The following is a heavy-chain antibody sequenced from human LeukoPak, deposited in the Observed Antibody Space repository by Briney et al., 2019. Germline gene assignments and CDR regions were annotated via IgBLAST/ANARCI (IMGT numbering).Heavy chain of an antibody. J-gene: IGHJ4*02. CDR1: GGSISSYY. V-gene: IGHV4-59*01. CDR2: IYYSGST. Sequence: SETLSLTCTVSGGSISSYYWSWIRQPPGKGLEWIGYIYYSGSTNYNPSLKSRVTISVDTSKNQFSLKLSSVTAADTAVYYCGRYGSGSYYNSFDYWGQGTLVTVSS. CDR3: GRYGSGSYYNSFDY. D-gene: IGHD3-10*01.